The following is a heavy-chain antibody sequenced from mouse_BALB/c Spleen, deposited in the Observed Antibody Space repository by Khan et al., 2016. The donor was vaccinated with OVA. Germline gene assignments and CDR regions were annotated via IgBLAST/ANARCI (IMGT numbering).Heavy chain of an antibody. V-gene: IGHV5-9-3*01. CDR1: GFTFSNYA. CDR2: ISSGGSYT. D-gene: IGHD1-1*01. J-gene: IGHJ2*01. CDR3: ARTPGYYGSNYFDY. Sequence: EVELVESGGGLVKPGGSLKFSCAASGFTFSNYAMSWVRQTPEKSLEWVATISSGGSYTYYPDSVKGRFTISRDNANNTLYLQMSSLRSEDTAMYYCARTPGYYGSNYFDYWGQGTTLTVSS.